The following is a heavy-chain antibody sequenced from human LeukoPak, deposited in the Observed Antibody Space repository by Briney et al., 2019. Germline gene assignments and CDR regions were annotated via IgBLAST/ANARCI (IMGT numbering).Heavy chain of an antibody. CDR3: ARDRDYVGGFDP. CDR2: ISYSGST. V-gene: IGHV4-59*01. J-gene: IGHJ5*02. Sequence: PSETPSLTCNVSGVSIRSYYWSWIRQPPGKGLEWIGYISYSGSTNYNPSLKSRVTISLDTSTSHFSLNVTSVTAADTAVYYCARDRDYVGGFDPWGQGILVTVSS. CDR1: GVSIRSYY. D-gene: IGHD2-21*01.